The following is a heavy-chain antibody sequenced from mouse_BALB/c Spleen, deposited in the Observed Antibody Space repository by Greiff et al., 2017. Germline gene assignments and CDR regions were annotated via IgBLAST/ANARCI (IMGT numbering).Heavy chain of an antibody. J-gene: IGHJ1*01. CDR2: ISNGGGST. CDR3: ARHVVADWYFDV. V-gene: IGHV5-12-2*01. CDR1: GFTFSSYT. Sequence: EVKLMESGGGLVQPGGSLKLSCAASGFTFSSYTMSWVRQTPEKRLEWVAYISNGGGSTYYPDTVKGRFTISRDNAKNTLYLQMSSLKSEDTAMYYCARHVVADWYFDVWGAGTTVTVSS. D-gene: IGHD1-1*01.